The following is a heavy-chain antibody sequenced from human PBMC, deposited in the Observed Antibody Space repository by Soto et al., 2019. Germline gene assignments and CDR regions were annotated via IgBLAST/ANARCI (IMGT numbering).Heavy chain of an antibody. V-gene: IGHV5-10-1*01. D-gene: IGHD1-26*01. J-gene: IGHJ6*02. CDR2: IDPSDSYT. Sequence: PGESLKISCKGSVYSFTSYWISWVRQMPGKGLEWMGRIDPSDSYTNYSPSFQGHVTISADKSISTAYLQWSSLKASDTAMYYCGGERHYGMDVWGQGTTVTVSS. CDR1: VYSFTSYW. CDR3: GGERHYGMDV.